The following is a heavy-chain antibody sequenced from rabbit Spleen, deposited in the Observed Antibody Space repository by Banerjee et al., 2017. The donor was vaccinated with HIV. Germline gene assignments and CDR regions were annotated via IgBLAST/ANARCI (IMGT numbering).Heavy chain of an antibody. J-gene: IGHJ4*01. V-gene: IGHV1S40*01. CDR1: GFDLSNYYY. D-gene: IGHD1-1*01. CDR3: ARDLVAVIGWNFSL. CDR2: IYTGGSGGI. Sequence: QSLEESGGDLVKPGASLTLTCTASGFDLSNYYYIYWVRQAPGKGLEWIGCIYTGGSGGIYYASWARGRLTISKTSSTTVTLQMTSLTAADTATYFCARDLVAVIGWNFSLWGPGTLVTVS.